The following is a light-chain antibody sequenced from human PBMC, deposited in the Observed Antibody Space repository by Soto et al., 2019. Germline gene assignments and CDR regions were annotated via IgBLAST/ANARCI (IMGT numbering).Light chain of an antibody. CDR2: GVS. V-gene: IGKV3-20*01. Sequence: EIVLTQSPGTLSLSPGERATLSCRASQTISGSYLAWYQQKPGQAPRLLIYGVSSRATGFPDRFSGSGSGTDFTLTISRLEPEYFAVYYCQQYGSSPRSFGQGTKVEIK. CDR1: QTISGSY. CDR3: QQYGSSPRS. J-gene: IGKJ1*01.